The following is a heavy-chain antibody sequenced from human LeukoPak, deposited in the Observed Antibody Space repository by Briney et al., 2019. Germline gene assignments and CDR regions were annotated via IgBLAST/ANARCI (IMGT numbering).Heavy chain of an antibody. CDR2: IQSDGRNK. D-gene: IGHD6-13*01. CDR3: ARDSHSGYSSP. J-gene: IGHJ5*02. CDR1: GFSFSTYG. Sequence: PGGSLRLSCAASGFSFSTYGMHWVRQAPGKGLEWLAFIQSDGRNKYYADSVKGRFTISRDNSKNTLFLQMNSLRAEDTAVYYCARDSHSGYSSPWGQGTLVTVSS. V-gene: IGHV3-30*02.